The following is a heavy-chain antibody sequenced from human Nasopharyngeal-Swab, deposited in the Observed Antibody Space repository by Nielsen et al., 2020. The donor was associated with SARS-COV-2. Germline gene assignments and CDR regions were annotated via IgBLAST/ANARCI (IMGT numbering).Heavy chain of an antibody. CDR1: GSAPSCHW. J-gene: IGHJ4*02. D-gene: IGHD6-19*01. CDR2: INFDGSTR. Sequence: SLKISCAAPGSAPSCHWMHWNRQAPGKQLGWVSAINFDGSTRIYAGSVKGRFTISRDNAKNTLYLEMNSLRAEDTAIYYCLKYINGWNWGQGTLVTVSS. CDR3: LKYINGWN. V-gene: IGHV3-74*01.